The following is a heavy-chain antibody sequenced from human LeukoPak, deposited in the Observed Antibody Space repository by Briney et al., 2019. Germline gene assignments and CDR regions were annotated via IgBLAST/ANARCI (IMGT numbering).Heavy chain of an antibody. CDR1: GFTFSTYS. Sequence: PGGSLRLSCAASGFTFSTYSMNWVRQAPGKGLEWVSGINDNGGTSTWYADSVKGRFTISRDNSKNTLYLQMNSLRAEDTAVYYCAKEGVQAPTDWYFGLWGRGTLVTVSS. V-gene: IGHV3-23*01. CDR3: AKEGVQAPTDWYFGL. D-gene: IGHD1-26*01. CDR2: INDNGGTST. J-gene: IGHJ2*01.